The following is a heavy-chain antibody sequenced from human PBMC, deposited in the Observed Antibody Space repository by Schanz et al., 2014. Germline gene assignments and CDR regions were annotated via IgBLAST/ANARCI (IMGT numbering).Heavy chain of an antibody. CDR3: VPMSIAAH. CDR2: ISSTSSYI. D-gene: IGHD6-6*01. CDR1: GFTFSNYS. J-gene: IGHJ4*02. V-gene: IGHV3-21*01. Sequence: EVQLVESGGGLVKPGGSLRLSCAASGFTFSNYSMNWVRQAPGKGLEWVSSISSTSSYIFYADSVKGRFTISRDNAKNSLYLQMNSLRAEDTAVYYCVPMSIAAHWGQGTLFTVSS.